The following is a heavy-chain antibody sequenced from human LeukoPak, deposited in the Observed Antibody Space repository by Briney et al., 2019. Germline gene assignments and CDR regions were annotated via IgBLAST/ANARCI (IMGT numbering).Heavy chain of an antibody. Sequence: SETLSLTCTVSGGSISSSSYYWVWLPQPTGKGLEGIGNIYYSGSSYYNPPLQDRVTICVDTSKNQFSLKLSSVTAADTAVYYCARHYYDSSRYPLVIDPWAGGTVVSV. J-gene: IGHJ5*02. CDR2: IYYSGSS. D-gene: IGHD3-22*01. V-gene: IGHV4-39*01. CDR1: GGSISSSSYY. CDR3: ARHYYDSSRYPLVIDP.